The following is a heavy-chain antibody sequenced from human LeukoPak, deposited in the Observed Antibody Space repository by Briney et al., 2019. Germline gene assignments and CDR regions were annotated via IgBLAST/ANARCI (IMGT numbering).Heavy chain of an antibody. J-gene: IGHJ4*02. D-gene: IGHD6-19*01. CDR2: ISAYNGNT. CDR3: AREEIAVAGTDY. CDR1: GYTFTSYG. V-gene: IGHV1-18*01. Sequence: ASVKVSCKASGYTFTSYGISWVRQAPGQGLEWMGWISAYNGNTNYAQKLQGRVTMTTDTSTSTVYMELRSLRSDDTAVYYCAREEIAVAGTDYWGQGTLVTVSS.